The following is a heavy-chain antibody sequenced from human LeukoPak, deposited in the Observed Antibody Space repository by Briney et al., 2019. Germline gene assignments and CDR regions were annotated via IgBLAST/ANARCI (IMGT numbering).Heavy chain of an antibody. J-gene: IGHJ4*02. CDR1: GYTFTSYA. CDR3: ARSELADY. D-gene: IGHD6-13*01. Sequence: ASVNVSCKASGYTFTSYAMHWVRQAPGQGLEWMGRINPNSGGTNYAQKFQGRVTMTRDTSISTAYMEVSRLRSDDTAVYYCARSELADYWGQGTLVTVSS. V-gene: IGHV1-2*06. CDR2: INPNSGGT.